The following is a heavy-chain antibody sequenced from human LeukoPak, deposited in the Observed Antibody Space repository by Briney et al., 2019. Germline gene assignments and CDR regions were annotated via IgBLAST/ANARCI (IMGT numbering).Heavy chain of an antibody. D-gene: IGHD3-22*01. CDR1: GYTFSDYY. CDR3: ARTAYYYDSSGYDDAFDI. V-gene: IGHV3-11*01. J-gene: IGHJ3*02. CDR2: ISRSGSTR. Sequence: GGSLRLSCAASGYTFSDYYMSWIRQAPGKGLEWVSHISRSGSTRYYADSLKGRFTISRDNAKNSLYLQMNSLRAEDTAVYYCARTAYYYDSSGYDDAFDIWGQGTMVTVSS.